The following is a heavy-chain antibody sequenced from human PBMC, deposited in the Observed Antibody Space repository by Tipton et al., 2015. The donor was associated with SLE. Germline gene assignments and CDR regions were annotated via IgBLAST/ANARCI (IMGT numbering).Heavy chain of an antibody. CDR2: ISAYNGNT. V-gene: IGHV1-18*01. Sequence: QLVQSGGEVKKPGASVKVSCKASGHTFTSYGISWVRQAPGQGLEWMGWISAYNGNTNYAQKFQGRVAMITDTSTRTAYMELRRLRSDDTAVYYCARGGLRVTNTDFDYWGQGTLVTVSS. CDR1: GHTFTSYG. CDR3: ARGGLRVTNTDFDY. D-gene: IGHD4-17*01. J-gene: IGHJ4*02.